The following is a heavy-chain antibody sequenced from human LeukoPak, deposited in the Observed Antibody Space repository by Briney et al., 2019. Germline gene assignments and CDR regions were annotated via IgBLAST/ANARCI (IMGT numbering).Heavy chain of an antibody. CDR3: ASDPVAVAGTSGANY. CDR2: IYSSGST. D-gene: IGHD6-19*01. J-gene: IGHJ4*02. Sequence: PSETLSLTCTVSGGSISSSYYWGWIRQPPGKGLEWIGSIYSSGSTYYNPSLKSRGTISVDTSKNQFSLKVSSVTAADTAVYYCASDPVAVAGTSGANYWGQGILVTVSS. CDR1: GGSISSSYY. V-gene: IGHV4-39*01.